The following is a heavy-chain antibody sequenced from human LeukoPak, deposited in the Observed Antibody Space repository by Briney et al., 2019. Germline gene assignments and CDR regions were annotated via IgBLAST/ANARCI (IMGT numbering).Heavy chain of an antibody. J-gene: IGHJ4*02. Sequence: PSETLSLTCVASDYSISSGYFWGWIRRPPGKGLEWIGSISHSGTTYYNPSLKSRVTISVDTSKNQFSLKLSSVTAADTAVYYCARDRGSGSFDLDYWGQGTLVTVSS. V-gene: IGHV4-38-2*02. CDR3: ARDRGSGSFDLDY. CDR1: DYSISSGYF. CDR2: ISHSGTT. D-gene: IGHD3-10*01.